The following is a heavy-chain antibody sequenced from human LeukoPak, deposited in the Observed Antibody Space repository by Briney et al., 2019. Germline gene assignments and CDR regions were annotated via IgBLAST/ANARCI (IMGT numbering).Heavy chain of an antibody. Sequence: ASVKVSCKASGYTFTNYVINWVRQAPGQGLEWMGWISAYNGNTNYAQKLQGRVTMTTDTSTSTAYMELRSLRSDDTAVYYCARDKGYCSGGSCHNWFDPWGQGTLVTVSS. CDR2: ISAYNGNT. D-gene: IGHD2-15*01. CDR3: ARDKGYCSGGSCHNWFDP. V-gene: IGHV1-18*01. CDR1: GYTFTNYV. J-gene: IGHJ5*02.